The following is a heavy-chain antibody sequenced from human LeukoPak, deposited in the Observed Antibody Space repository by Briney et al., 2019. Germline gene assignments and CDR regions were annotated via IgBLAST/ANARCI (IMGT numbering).Heavy chain of an antibody. CDR3: ARGNNPRFTYYYDSSKEYYFDF. Sequence: SETLSLTCTVSGGSISSYYWSWIRQPPGKGLEWIGYIYYSGSTNYSPSLKSRVTISVDTSKNQFSLKLSSVTAADTAVYYCARGNNPRFTYYYDSSKEYYFDFWGQGTLVTVSS. D-gene: IGHD3-22*01. CDR2: IYYSGST. V-gene: IGHV4-59*01. J-gene: IGHJ4*02. CDR1: GGSISSYY.